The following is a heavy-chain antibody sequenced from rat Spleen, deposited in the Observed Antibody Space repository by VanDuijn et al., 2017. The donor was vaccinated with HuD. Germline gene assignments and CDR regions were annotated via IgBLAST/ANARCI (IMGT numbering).Heavy chain of an antibody. Sequence: EVQLVESDGGLVQPGRSLKLSCVVSGFTSSDYDMTWVRQAPTKGLEWVATISYDGSNTYYRDSVKGRFTISRANAKSTLSLQMDSLRSEDTATYYCARRHYGYTDYFDYWGQGVMVTVSS. CDR1: GFTSSDYD. V-gene: IGHV5-29*01. D-gene: IGHD1-9*01. J-gene: IGHJ2*01. CDR3: ARRHYGYTDYFDY. CDR2: ISYDGSNT.